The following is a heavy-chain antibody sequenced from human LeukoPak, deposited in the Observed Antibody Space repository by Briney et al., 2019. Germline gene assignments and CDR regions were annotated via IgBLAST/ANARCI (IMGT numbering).Heavy chain of an antibody. CDR3: ARHRSGGYSYGVLDY. J-gene: IGHJ4*02. Sequence: SETLSLTCTVSSGSTSSGTSGWGWIRHPPEKGLEWIGSIYYSGTTYYNPSLKIRVTISVDTSKNQFSLKLSSVTAADTTVYYCARHRSGGYSYGVLDYWGQGTLVTVS. CDR2: IYYSGTT. D-gene: IGHD5-18*01. CDR1: SGSTSSGTSG. V-gene: IGHV4-39*01.